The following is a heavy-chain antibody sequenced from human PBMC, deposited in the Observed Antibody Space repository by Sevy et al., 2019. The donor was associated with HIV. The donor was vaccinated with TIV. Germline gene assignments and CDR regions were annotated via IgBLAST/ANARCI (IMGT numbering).Heavy chain of an antibody. CDR1: GFTFSSYW. D-gene: IGHD3-3*01. CDR3: ARVLYYDFWSGYYSMGFDY. V-gene: IGHV3-7*01. Sequence: GGSLRLSCAASGFTFSSYWMSWVRQAPGKGLEWVANIKQDGSEKYYVDSVKGRFTISRDNAKNSLYLQMHSLRAEDTAVYYCARVLYYDFWSGYYSMGFDYWGQGTLVTVSS. J-gene: IGHJ4*02. CDR2: IKQDGSEK.